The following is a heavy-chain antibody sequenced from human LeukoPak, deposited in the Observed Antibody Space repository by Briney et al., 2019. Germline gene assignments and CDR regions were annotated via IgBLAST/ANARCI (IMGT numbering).Heavy chain of an antibody. Sequence: SETLSLTCAVYGASFIDFHWTWIRQSPGKGLEWIGEINHNNYNPSRKSRVTISLDTSKNQISLNLTSVTAADTAVYYCARDRRAFYQTRGNRFYYYMDVWGKGTTVIVSS. CDR1: GASFIDFH. CDR2: INHN. V-gene: IGHV4-34*01. J-gene: IGHJ6*03. CDR3: ARDRRAFYQTRGNRFYYYMDV. D-gene: IGHD2/OR15-2a*01.